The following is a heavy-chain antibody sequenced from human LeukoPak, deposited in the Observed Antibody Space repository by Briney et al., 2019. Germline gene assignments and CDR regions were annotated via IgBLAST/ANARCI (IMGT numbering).Heavy chain of an antibody. Sequence: SETLSLTCTVSGGSISSYYWSWIRQPPGKGLEWIGYIYYSGSTNYNPSLKSRVTISVDTSKNQFSLKLSSVTAADTAVYYCASWDNGEQAASDIWGQGTMVTVSS. CDR2: IYYSGST. D-gene: IGHD1-26*01. CDR3: ASWDNGEQAASDI. V-gene: IGHV4-59*08. CDR1: GGSISSYY. J-gene: IGHJ3*02.